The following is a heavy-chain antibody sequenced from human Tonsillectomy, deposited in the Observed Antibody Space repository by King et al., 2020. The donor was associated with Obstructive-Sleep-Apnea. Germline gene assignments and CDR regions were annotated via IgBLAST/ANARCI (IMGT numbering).Heavy chain of an antibody. D-gene: IGHD2-21*02. CDR3: ASLVVTAISDYFDY. CDR2: IYYSGST. Sequence: LQLQESGPGLVKPSETLSLTCTVSGGSISSSSYYWGWIRQPPGKGLEWIGSIYYSGSTYYNPSLKSRVTISVDTSKNQFSLKLSSVTAADTAVYYCASLVVTAISDYFDYWGQGTLVTVSS. V-gene: IGHV4-39*01. CDR1: GGSISSSSYY. J-gene: IGHJ4*02.